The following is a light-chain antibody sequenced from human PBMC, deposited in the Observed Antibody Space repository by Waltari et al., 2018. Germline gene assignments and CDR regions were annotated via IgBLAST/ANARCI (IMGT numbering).Light chain of an antibody. J-gene: IGLJ1*01. V-gene: IGLV2-11*01. CDR1: SRDVGTSDY. CDR2: DVN. CDR3: CAYAGNYANYV. Sequence: QSALIPPRSVSRSPGPSVLILCTGASRDVGTSDYLYWYQQHPGNAPTLIIYDVNNRPSGVPDRFSGSKSGNTASLTISGLQAEDEADYYCCAYAGNYANYVFGTGT.